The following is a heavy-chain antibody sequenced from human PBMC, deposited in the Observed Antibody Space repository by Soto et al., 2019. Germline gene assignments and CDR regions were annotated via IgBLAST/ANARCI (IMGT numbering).Heavy chain of an antibody. CDR1: GYTFTSYY. CDR2: INPSGGST. V-gene: IGHV1-46*01. D-gene: IGHD1-26*01. Sequence: ASVKVSCKASGYTFTSYYMHWVRQAPGQGLEWMGIINPSGGSTSYAQKFQGRVTMTRDTSTSTVYMELSSLRSEDTAVYYCAKGGWWESQSNTWYYFEYWGQGTLVTVSS. J-gene: IGHJ4*02. CDR3: AKGGWWESQSNTWYYFEY.